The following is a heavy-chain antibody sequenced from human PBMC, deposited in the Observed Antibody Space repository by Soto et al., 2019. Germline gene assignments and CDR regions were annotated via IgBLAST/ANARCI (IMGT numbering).Heavy chain of an antibody. CDR2: ISSSSSYI. D-gene: IGHD5-12*01. CDR3: ARDFEDIVATTPDY. V-gene: IGHV3-21*01. CDR1: GFTFSSYS. Sequence: GGSLRLSCAASGFTFSSYSMNWVRQAPGKGLEWVSSISSSSSYIYYADSVKGRFTISRDNAKNSLYLQMNSLRAEDTAVYYCARDFEDIVATTPDYWGQGTLVTVSS. J-gene: IGHJ4*02.